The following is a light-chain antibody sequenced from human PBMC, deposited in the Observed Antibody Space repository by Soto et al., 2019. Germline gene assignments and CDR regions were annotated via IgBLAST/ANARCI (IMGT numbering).Light chain of an antibody. CDR3: QQLNSFPIP. J-gene: IGKJ3*01. V-gene: IGKV1-9*01. CDR2: GAS. CDR1: QGIANF. Sequence: IQLTQSPSSLSASVGDRVTISCRASQGIANFLAWYQQKPGKAPTLLIYGASTLQSGVPSRFSGSGSGTDFTLTISSLQTEDFATYYCQQLNSFPIPFGPGTKVDIK.